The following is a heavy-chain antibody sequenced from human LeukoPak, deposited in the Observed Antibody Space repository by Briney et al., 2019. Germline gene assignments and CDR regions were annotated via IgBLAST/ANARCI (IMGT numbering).Heavy chain of an antibody. CDR1: GITFRSYW. V-gene: IGHV3-74*01. CDR3: ATSVVTTLTSFDI. Sequence: GGPLRLSCAASGITFRSYWMHWVRRAPGEGLVWVSRIDTDGSSTSYADSVKGRFTISRDNARNTLYLQMNSLRAEDTAVYYCATSVVTTLTSFDIWGQGTIVTVSS. CDR2: IDTDGSST. J-gene: IGHJ3*02. D-gene: IGHD2-21*02.